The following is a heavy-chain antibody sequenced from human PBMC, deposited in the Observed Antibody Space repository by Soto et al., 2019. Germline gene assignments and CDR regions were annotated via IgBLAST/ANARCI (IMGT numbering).Heavy chain of an antibody. J-gene: IGHJ3*02. Sequence: QVQLVQSGAEVKKPGSSVKVSCKGSEGTFSNYAITWVRQAPGQGLEWMGTIIPLFDTSTNAQKFQGRVTIDADDSRITAYLEVSSLTSDDTAVYYCARTLTQTSSGEFAAFDIWGQGTMVTGSS. V-gene: IGHV1-69*15. CDR3: ARTLTQTSSGEFAAFDI. D-gene: IGHD3-16*01. CDR1: EGTFSNYA. CDR2: IIPLFDTS.